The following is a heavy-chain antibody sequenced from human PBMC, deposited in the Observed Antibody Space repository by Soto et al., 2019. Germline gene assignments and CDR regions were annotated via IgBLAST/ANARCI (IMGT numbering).Heavy chain of an antibody. J-gene: IGHJ4*02. D-gene: IGHD6-19*01. CDR1: GFTFSSYG. V-gene: IGHV3-30*18. Sequence: QVQLVESGGGVVQPGRSLRLSCAASGFTFSSYGMHWVRQAPGKGLEWVALILYDGIQQYYADSLKGRFTISRDNSKNKLYLQMNSLRAEDTAIYYCAKGVSSGWYYFDYWGQGTLVTVSS. CDR2: ILYDGIQQ. CDR3: AKGVSSGWYYFDY.